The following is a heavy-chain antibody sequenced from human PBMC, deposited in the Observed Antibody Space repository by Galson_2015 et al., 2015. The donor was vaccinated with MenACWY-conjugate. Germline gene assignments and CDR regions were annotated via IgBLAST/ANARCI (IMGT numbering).Heavy chain of an antibody. D-gene: IGHD5-18*01. J-gene: IGHJ4*02. CDR2: ISGSTTGT. V-gene: IGHV3-23*01. Sequence: SLRLSCAASGFTFSTYGMTWVRQGPGKGLEWVSAISGSTTGTFYADSVKGRFTISRDNSRNTLYLQMNSLRVEDTAKYYCAKGRRANGYNLDYWGRGTLVTVSS. CDR1: GFTFSTYG. CDR3: AKGRRANGYNLDY.